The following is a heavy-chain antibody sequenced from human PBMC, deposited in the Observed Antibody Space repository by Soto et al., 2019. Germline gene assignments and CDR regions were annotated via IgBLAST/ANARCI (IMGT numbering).Heavy chain of an antibody. V-gene: IGHV4-39*01. CDR1: GGSVSSGNYY. D-gene: IGHD2-21*02. CDR2: IYYSGST. CDR3: ARHGFVVVTAIDF. Sequence: QLQLQESGPGLVKPSETLSLTCTVSGGSVSSGNYYWGWIRQPPGKALEWIGSIYYSGSTYYKPSLKSRVTISVDTSRNQFSLKLSSVTAADTAVYYCARHGFVVVTAIDFWGQGALVTVSS. J-gene: IGHJ4*02.